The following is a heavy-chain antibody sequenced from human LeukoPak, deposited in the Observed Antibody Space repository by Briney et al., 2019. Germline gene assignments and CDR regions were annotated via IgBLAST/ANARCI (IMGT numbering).Heavy chain of an antibody. J-gene: IGHJ3*02. Sequence: GASVKVSCKASGGTFSSYAISWVRQAPGRGLEWMGGIIPIFGTANYAQKFQGRVTITADESTSTAYMELSSLRSEDTAVYYCAREWDGYKNDAFDIWGQGTMVTVSS. D-gene: IGHD5-24*01. CDR1: GGTFSSYA. V-gene: IGHV1-69*13. CDR3: AREWDGYKNDAFDI. CDR2: IIPIFGTA.